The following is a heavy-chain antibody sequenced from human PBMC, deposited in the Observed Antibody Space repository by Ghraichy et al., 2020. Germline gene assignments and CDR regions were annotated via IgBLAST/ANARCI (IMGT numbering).Heavy chain of an antibody. D-gene: IGHD2-21*02. V-gene: IGHV3-7*03. CDR1: GFTFSSYW. CDR3: VGGDHADY. Sequence: GGSLRLSCVASGFTFSSYWMTWVRRAPGKGLEWVANIRQDGSEKYNADSVKGRFTISRDNAKSSLYLQMNSLRADDTAVYYCVGGDHADYWGQGTLVTVSS. J-gene: IGHJ4*02. CDR2: IRQDGSEK.